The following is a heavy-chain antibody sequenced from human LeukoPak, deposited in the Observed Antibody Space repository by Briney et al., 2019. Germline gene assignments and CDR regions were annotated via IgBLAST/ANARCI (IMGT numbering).Heavy chain of an antibody. CDR3: AKERGWFGDLSYSFDS. Sequence: GGSQRLSCAASGFTLDTFGMHWVRQAPGKGLEWVAFIRHNGTNKYYADSVKGRFAISRDNSKNTLYLQMNSLSSEDTAVYYCAKERGWFGDLSYSFDSWGQGTLVTVSS. CDR1: GFTLDTFG. CDR2: IRHNGTNK. D-gene: IGHD3-10*01. V-gene: IGHV3-30*02. J-gene: IGHJ4*02.